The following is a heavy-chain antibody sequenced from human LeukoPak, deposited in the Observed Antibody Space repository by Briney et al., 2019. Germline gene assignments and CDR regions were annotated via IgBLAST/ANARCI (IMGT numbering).Heavy chain of an antibody. CDR2: INHSGST. V-gene: IGHV4-34*01. CDR1: GGSFSGYY. D-gene: IGHD6-13*01. CDR3: ARGQQLVMMRIAGDDY. Sequence: PSETLSLTCAVYGGSFSGYYWSWLRQPPGKGLEWIGEINHSGSTNYNPSLKSRVTISVDTSKNQFSLKLSSVTAADTAVYYCARGQQLVMMRIAGDDYWGQGTLVTVSS. J-gene: IGHJ4*02.